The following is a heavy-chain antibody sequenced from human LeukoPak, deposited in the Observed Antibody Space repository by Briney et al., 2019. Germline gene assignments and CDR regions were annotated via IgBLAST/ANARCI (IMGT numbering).Heavy chain of an antibody. J-gene: IGHJ4*02. CDR2: IIPIFGTA. V-gene: IGHV1-69*13. Sequence: GASVKVSCKASGGTFSSYAISWVRQAPGQGLEWMGGIIPIFGTANYAQKFQGRVTITADESTSTAYMELSSLISEDTAVYYCASVTPGYSSGWYEYWGQGTLVTVSS. CDR1: GGTFSSYA. CDR3: ASVTPGYSSGWYEY. D-gene: IGHD6-19*01.